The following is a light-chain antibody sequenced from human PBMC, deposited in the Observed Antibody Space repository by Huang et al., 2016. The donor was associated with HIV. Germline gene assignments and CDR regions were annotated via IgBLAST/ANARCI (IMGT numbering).Light chain of an antibody. CDR3: QQYNSWT. Sequence: IQMTQSPSTLSASVGDRVTITCRASQSIRSWLAWYKQKPGKAPKLLIYKASSLESGVTSRFSGSGTVTDFTLTISSLQPDDFSTYYCQQYNSWTFGQGTKVEIK. CDR2: KAS. J-gene: IGKJ1*01. CDR1: QSIRSW. V-gene: IGKV1-5*03.